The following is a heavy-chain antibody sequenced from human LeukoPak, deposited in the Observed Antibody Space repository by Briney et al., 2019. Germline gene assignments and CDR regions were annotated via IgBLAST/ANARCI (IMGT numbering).Heavy chain of an antibody. CDR3: AARPAPGFWSGYYLFDY. D-gene: IGHD3-3*01. V-gene: IGHV3-7*01. Sequence: GGSLRLSCAASGFTFTTYWMSWVRQAPGKVLEWVANINQDGSEKYYVDSVKGRFTISRDNAKNSLYLQMNSLRAEDTAVYYCAARPAPGFWSGYYLFDYWGQGTLVTVSS. CDR2: INQDGSEK. CDR1: GFTFTTYW. J-gene: IGHJ4*02.